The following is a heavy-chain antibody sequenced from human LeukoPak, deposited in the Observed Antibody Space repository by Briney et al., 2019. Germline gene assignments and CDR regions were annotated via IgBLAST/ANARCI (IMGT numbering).Heavy chain of an antibody. CDR2: ISFNSTYT. D-gene: IGHD3-10*01. CDR3: ARDFGSGSYFNSWFDP. Sequence: GGSLRLSCAASGFTFRDDYMSCICEAPGGRLEWGLYISFNSTYTNYADSVKGRFTISRDSAKNSLHLQMNSLRGEDTAVYYCARDFGSGSYFNSWFDPWGQGTLVTVSS. CDR1: GFTFRDDY. V-gene: IGHV3-11*06. J-gene: IGHJ5*02.